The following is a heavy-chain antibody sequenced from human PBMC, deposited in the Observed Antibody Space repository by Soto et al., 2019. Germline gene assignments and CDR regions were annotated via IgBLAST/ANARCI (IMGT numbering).Heavy chain of an antibody. CDR2: IYYSGST. CDR3: ARRYGGTFDY. J-gene: IGHJ4*02. D-gene: IGHD2-15*01. CDR1: GGYISSYY. V-gene: IGHV4-59*08. Sequence: NPSETLSLTCTVSGGYISSYYWSWIRQPPGKGLEWIGYIYYSGSTNYNPSLKSRVTISVDTSKNQFSLKLSSVTAADTAVYYCARRYGGTFDYWGQGTLVTVPQ.